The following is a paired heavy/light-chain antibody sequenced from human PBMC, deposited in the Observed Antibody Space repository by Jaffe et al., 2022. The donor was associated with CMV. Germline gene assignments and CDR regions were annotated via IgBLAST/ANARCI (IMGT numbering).Light chain of an antibody. CDR2: GAS. J-gene: IGKJ4*01. CDR3: QQYNNWPRLT. V-gene: IGKV3-15*01. CDR1: QSVSSN. Sequence: EIVMTQSPATLSVSPGERATLSCRASQSVSSNLAWYQQKPGQAPRLLIYGASTRATGIPARFSGSGSGTEFTLTISSLQSEDFAVYYCQQYNNWPRLTFGGGTKVEIK.
Heavy chain of an antibody. D-gene: IGHD5-12*01. Sequence: EVQLVESGGGLVQPGGSLRLSCSASGFTFSSYAMHWVRQAPGKGLEYVSAISSNGGSTYYADSVKGRFTISRDNSKNTLYLQMSSLRAEDTAVYYCVKRRRDGYNWDAYYYYMDVWGKGTTVTVSS. CDR2: ISSNGGST. J-gene: IGHJ6*03. CDR1: GFTFSSYA. CDR3: VKRRRDGYNWDAYYYYMDV. V-gene: IGHV3-64D*06.